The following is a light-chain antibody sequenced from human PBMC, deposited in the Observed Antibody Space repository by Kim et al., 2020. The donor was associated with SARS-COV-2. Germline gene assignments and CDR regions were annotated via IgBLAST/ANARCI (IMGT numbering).Light chain of an antibody. CDR2: DKD. CDR1: SLTNYS. V-gene: IGLV3-19*01. J-gene: IGLJ1*01. CDR3: SSRDSRAHRFV. Sequence: SSELTQDPAVSVALGHTVRITCQGDSLTNYSASWYQQRPGQAPILVFCDKDNRPAGIPDRFSGSSSGNMASLTITGALAEDEAYYYFSSRDSRAHRFVFWSWAQVTVL.